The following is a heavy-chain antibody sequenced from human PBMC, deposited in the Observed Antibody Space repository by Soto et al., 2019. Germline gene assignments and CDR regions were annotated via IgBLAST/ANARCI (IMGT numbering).Heavy chain of an antibody. J-gene: IGHJ4*02. V-gene: IGHV1-18*01. CDR3: ARDDDTMVRGASPDY. CDR2: ISAYNGYT. D-gene: IGHD3-10*01. CDR1: GYTFTSYG. Sequence: QVQLVQSGAEVKKPGASVKVSCKASGYTFTSYGISWVRQAPGQGLEWMGWISAYNGYTNYAQKLPGRVTMTTDTPTSTAYMELRSLRSDDTAVYYCARDDDTMVRGASPDYWGQGTLVTVSS.